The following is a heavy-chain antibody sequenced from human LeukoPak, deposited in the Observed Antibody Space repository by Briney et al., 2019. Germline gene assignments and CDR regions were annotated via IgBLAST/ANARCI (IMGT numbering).Heavy chain of an antibody. CDR3: SRDGGEGGNSAFDI. J-gene: IGHJ3*02. V-gene: IGHV3-72*01. CDR2: IRRGANSYTT. Sequence: GALRLSCAASGFTFSDYILDWVRQAPGKGLEWVGRIRRGANSYTTEYAASVKGRFTIPRDDSKNSLYLHMNSLKTEDTAVYHCSRDGGEGGNSAFDIWGQGTMVTVSS. CDR1: GFTFSDYI. D-gene: IGHD3-16*01.